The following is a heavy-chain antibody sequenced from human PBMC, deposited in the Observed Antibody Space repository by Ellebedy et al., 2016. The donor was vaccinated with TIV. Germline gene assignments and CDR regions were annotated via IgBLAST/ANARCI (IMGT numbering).Heavy chain of an antibody. V-gene: IGHV4-34*01. J-gene: IGHJ4*02. D-gene: IGHD3-22*01. CDR2: INHSGST. Sequence: SETLSLXXAVYGGSFSGYYWSWIRQPPGKGLEWIGEINHSGSTNYNPSLKSRVTISVDTSKNQFSLKLSSVTAADTAVYYCARAPLVGDSSGYYYPNWGQGTLVTVSS. CDR1: GGSFSGYY. CDR3: ARAPLVGDSSGYYYPN.